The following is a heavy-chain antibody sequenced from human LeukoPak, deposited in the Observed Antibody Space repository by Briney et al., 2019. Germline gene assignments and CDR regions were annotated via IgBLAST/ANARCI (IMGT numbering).Heavy chain of an antibody. D-gene: IGHD3-9*01. CDR3: ASDILTGLRAFDI. CDR1: GGSISSSNW. CDR2: IYHSGST. Sequence: SGTQSLTCAVSGGSISSSNWWSWVRQPPGKGLEWIGEIYHSGSTNYNPSLKSRVTISVDKSKNQFSLKLSSVTAADTAVYYCASDILTGLRAFDIWGQGTMVTVSS. J-gene: IGHJ3*02. V-gene: IGHV4-4*02.